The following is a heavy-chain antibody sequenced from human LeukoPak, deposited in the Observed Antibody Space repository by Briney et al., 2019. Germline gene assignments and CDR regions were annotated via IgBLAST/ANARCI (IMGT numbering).Heavy chain of an antibody. CDR1: GFTFSNYA. CDR2: YSGRRSTT. CDR3: VKDLDGAGYFDAFDI. Sequence: PGGSLRLSCAASGFTFSNYAMNWVRQAPGKGLQWVSDYSGRRSTTYYADSVQGRFIISRDDSKKMLYLQMNSLRVDDTAIYYCVKDLDGAGYFDAFDIWGQGTIVTVSS. D-gene: IGHD4/OR15-4a*01. V-gene: IGHV3-23*01. J-gene: IGHJ3*02.